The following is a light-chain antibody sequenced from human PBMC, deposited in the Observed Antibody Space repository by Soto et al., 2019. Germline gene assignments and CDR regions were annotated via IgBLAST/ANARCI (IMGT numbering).Light chain of an antibody. CDR2: SAS. CDR3: QQSFSAPYT. CDR1: QNIEEY. Sequence: DIQVTQSPSSLSASVGDRVTITCRASQNIEEYLNWYQHRPGKAPLLLIYSASDLRSEVPSRFSGGGSGTTFTLTISSLQPEDCATYYCQQSFSAPYTFGQWTKVDI. V-gene: IGKV1-39*01. J-gene: IGKJ2*01.